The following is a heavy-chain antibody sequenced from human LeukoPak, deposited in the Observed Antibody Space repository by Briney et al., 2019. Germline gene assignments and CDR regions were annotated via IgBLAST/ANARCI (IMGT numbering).Heavy chain of an antibody. CDR3: ASVDIVAYYYGMDV. V-gene: IGHV1-69*02. Sequence: GASVKVSCKAPGGTFSSYTISWVRQAPGQGLEWMGRIIPILGIANYAQKFQGRVTITADKSTSTAYMELSSLRSEDTAVYYCASVDIVAYYYGMDVWGQGTTVTVSS. CDR1: GGTFSSYT. D-gene: IGHD5-12*01. CDR2: IIPILGIA. J-gene: IGHJ6*02.